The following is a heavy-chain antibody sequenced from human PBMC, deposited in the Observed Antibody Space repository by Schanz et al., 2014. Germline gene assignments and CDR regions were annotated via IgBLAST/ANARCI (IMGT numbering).Heavy chain of an antibody. CDR3: ARDFSAYVGNYFDY. CDR2: INGYNGHT. V-gene: IGHV1-18*04. CDR1: AYSLTGYY. J-gene: IGHJ4*02. Sequence: QVQLVQSGAEVKKPGASVKVSCKASAYSLTGYYLHWVRQAPGQGLEWMGWINGYNGHTLYAQKFQGRVTMTTDTSTSTSYMELTSLRFDDTAVYYCARDFSAYVGNYFDYWGQGTLVTDSS. D-gene: IGHD5-12*01.